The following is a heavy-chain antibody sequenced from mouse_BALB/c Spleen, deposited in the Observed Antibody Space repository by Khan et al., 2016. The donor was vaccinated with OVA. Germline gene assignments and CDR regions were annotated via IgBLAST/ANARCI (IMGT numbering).Heavy chain of an antibody. CDR3: ARSGYGNPFAY. Sequence: QVQLQQSGAELVKPGASVKISCKASGYTFTSYYMYWVKQRPGQGLEWIGGINPSNGGAHFNEKFKNKATLTVDKSSSTAYMQLSSLTSEDSAVYYGARSGYGNPFAYWGQGTLVTVSA. V-gene: IGHV1S81*02. D-gene: IGHD2-1*01. CDR1: GYTFTSYY. J-gene: IGHJ3*01. CDR2: INPSNGGA.